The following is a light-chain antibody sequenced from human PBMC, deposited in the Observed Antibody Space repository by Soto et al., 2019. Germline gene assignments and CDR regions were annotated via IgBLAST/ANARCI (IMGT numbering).Light chain of an antibody. CDR1: QSISSY. CDR2: AAS. CDR3: QQSYSTLLT. V-gene: IGKV1-39*01. Sequence: IQMTHSPSSLTASIADRITITRLASQSISSYLNWYQQKPGKAPKLLIYAASSLQSGVPSRFSGSGSGTDFTLTISSLQPEDFATYYCQQSYSTLLTFGPGTKVDIK. J-gene: IGKJ3*01.